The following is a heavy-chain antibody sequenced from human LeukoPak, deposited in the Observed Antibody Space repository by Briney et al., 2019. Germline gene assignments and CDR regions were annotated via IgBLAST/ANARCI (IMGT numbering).Heavy chain of an antibody. Sequence: GGSLRLSCAASGFTFSSYAMHWVRQAPGKGREGVAVISYDGSNKYYADSVKGRFTISRDNSKTTLYLQMTSLTAEEPAVYYCARDHRSGSYFFDYWGQGPLVTVSS. CDR3: ARDHRSGSYFFDY. CDR2: ISYDGSNK. CDR1: GFTFSSYA. J-gene: IGHJ4*02. D-gene: IGHD1-26*01. V-gene: IGHV3-30*01.